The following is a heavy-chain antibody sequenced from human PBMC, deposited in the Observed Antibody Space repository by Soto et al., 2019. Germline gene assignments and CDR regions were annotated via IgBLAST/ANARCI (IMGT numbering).Heavy chain of an antibody. CDR1: GFSVRTNY. CDR3: ARAGVTPHFFDY. J-gene: IGHJ4*02. D-gene: IGHD3-3*02. Sequence: GGSLRLSCAASGFSVRTNYMSWVRQAPGKGLDWVSVFESGGSIYYADSVKGRFIISRDYAKNTVDLQMNSLRVEDTAVYYCARAGVTPHFFDYWGQGTLVTVSS. V-gene: IGHV3-53*01. CDR2: FESGGSI.